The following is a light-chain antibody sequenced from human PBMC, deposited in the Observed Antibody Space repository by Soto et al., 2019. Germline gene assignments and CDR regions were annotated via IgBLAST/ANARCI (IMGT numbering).Light chain of an antibody. Sequence: EIVLTQSPGTLSMSPGERATLSCRASQSVRNSYVAWYQQKPGQAPRVLIYAASSRATGIPDRFSGSGSGTDVTLTISRLEPEDFAVYYCQQYSSSPLTFGGGTRVEIK. J-gene: IGKJ4*01. CDR3: QQYSSSPLT. CDR2: AAS. V-gene: IGKV3-20*01. CDR1: QSVRNSY.